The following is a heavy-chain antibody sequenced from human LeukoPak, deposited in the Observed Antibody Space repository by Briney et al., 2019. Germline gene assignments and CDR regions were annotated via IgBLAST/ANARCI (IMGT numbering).Heavy chain of an antibody. J-gene: IGHJ6*03. Sequence: SETLSLTCTVSGGSISSYYWGWIRQPPGKGLEWIGSIYYSGSTYYNPSLKSRVTISVDTSKNQFSLKLSSVTAADAAVYYCARVVVVTATYYYYYYMDVWGKGTTVTVSS. CDR2: IYYSGST. CDR1: GGSISSYY. V-gene: IGHV4-39*07. D-gene: IGHD2-21*02. CDR3: ARVVVVTATYYYYYYMDV.